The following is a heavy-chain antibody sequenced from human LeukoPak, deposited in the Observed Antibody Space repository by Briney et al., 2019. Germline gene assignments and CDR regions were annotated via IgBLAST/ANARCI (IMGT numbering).Heavy chain of an antibody. Sequence: SETLSLTCTVSGGSISSSSYYWGWIRQPPGKGLEWIGSIYYSGSTYYNPSLKSRVTISVDTSKNQFSLKLSSVTAADTAVYYCARSPHYGSGSYYNVIPDYWGQGTLVTVSS. CDR2: IYYSGST. CDR3: ARSPHYGSGSYYNVIPDY. V-gene: IGHV4-39*07. D-gene: IGHD3-10*01. CDR1: GGSISSSSYY. J-gene: IGHJ4*02.